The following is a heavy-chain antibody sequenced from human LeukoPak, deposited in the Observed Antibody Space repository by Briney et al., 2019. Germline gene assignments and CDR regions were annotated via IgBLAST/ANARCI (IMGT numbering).Heavy chain of an antibody. CDR3: AKFTYYYDSGSYFYFDY. D-gene: IGHD3-10*01. Sequence: GGSLRLSCAASGFTFSSYAMSWVRQAPGKGLEWVSAISGSGGSTYYADSVKGRFTISRDNSKNTLYLQMNSLRAEDTAVYYCAKFTYYYDSGSYFYFDYWGQGTLVTVSS. V-gene: IGHV3-23*01. CDR2: ISGSGGST. J-gene: IGHJ4*02. CDR1: GFTFSSYA.